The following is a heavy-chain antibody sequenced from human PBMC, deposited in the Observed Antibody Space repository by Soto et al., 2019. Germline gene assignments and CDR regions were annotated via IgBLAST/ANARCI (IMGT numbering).Heavy chain of an antibody. D-gene: IGHD3-22*01. J-gene: IGHJ4*02. CDR3: ARQIYDSDTGPNFQYYFDS. V-gene: IGHV5-10-1*01. CDR2: LDPSDSQT. CDR1: GYSFAGYW. Sequence: PGESLKISCKGSGYSFAGYWITWVRQKPGKGLEGMGRLDPSDSQTYYSPSFRGHVTISATKSITTVFLQWSSLRASDTAMYYCARQIYDSDTGPNFQYYFDSWGQGTPVTVSS.